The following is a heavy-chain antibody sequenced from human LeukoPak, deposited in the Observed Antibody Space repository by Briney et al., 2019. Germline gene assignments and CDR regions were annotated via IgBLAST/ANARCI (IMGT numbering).Heavy chain of an antibody. CDR2: ISYDGSNK. CDR3: ARDVGSSPPAEYFQH. J-gene: IGHJ1*01. D-gene: IGHD1-26*01. CDR1: GFTFSSYA. V-gene: IGHV3-30*04. Sequence: GRSLRLSCAASGFTFSSYAMHWVRQAPGKGLEWVAVISYDGSNKYYADSVKGRFTISRDNSKNTLYLQMNSLRAEDTAVYYCARDVGSSPPAEYFQHWGQGTLVTVSS.